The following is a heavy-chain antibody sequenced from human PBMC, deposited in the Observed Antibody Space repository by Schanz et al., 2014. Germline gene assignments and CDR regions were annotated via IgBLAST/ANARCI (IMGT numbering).Heavy chain of an antibody. CDR1: EFTFSTDA. CDR2: ISASGGDT. CDR3: ARGLIAAAGGAFDY. D-gene: IGHD6-13*01. Sequence: EVQLLESGGGLVQPGGSLRLSCAASEFTFSTDAMSWVRQAPGKGLELLSVISASGGDTYYADSVKGRFTISRDNSKNTLYLQMNSLRAGDAAVYYCARGLIAAAGGAFDYWGQGTLVTVSS. V-gene: IGHV3-23*01. J-gene: IGHJ4*02.